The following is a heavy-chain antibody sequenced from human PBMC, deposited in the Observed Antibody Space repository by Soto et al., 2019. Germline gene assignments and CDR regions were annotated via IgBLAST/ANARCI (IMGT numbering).Heavy chain of an antibody. V-gene: IGHV4-34*01. CDR1: GGSFSGSS. CDR3: ARKSSMAVRLLFRYHNYFMAV. J-gene: IGHJ6*03. D-gene: IGHD6-6*01. CDR2: ISHSGNT. Sequence: PSETLSLTCAVYGGSFSGSSWNWIRQPPGKGLEWIGEISHSGNTNYNPSLKSRVTISADMSKNQFSLKLTSVTAADTAVYYCARKSSMAVRLLFRYHNYFMAVPGHAPKDTVS.